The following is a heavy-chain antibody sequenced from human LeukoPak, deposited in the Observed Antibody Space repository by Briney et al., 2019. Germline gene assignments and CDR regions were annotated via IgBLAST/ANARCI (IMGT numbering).Heavy chain of an antibody. V-gene: IGHV1-69*05. CDR2: IIPIFGTA. J-gene: IGHJ4*02. D-gene: IGHD3-22*01. CDR3: ARLWDYSSGYNDY. Sequence: SVKVSCKASGGTFISYAISRVRQAPGQGLEWMGGIIPIFGTANYAQKFQGRVTITTDESTSTAYMELSSLRSEDTAVYYCARLWDYSSGYNDYWGQGTLVTVSS. CDR1: GGTFISYA.